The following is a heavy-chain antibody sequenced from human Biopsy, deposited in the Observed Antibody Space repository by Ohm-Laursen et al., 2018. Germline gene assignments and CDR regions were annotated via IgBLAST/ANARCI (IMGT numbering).Heavy chain of an antibody. V-gene: IGHV4-59*07. J-gene: IGHJ2*01. Sequence: SDTLSLTCPVSGCPIDSYYWSWIRQPPGQALEWIGYIYFTGRTSYNPSLKSRATMSVNTSKKQFLLRVSSVTAADTAVYYCASAGYNPDWNFDLWGRGTRVTVSS. CDR2: IYFTGRT. D-gene: IGHD5-24*01. CDR1: GCPIDSYY. CDR3: ASAGYNPDWNFDL.